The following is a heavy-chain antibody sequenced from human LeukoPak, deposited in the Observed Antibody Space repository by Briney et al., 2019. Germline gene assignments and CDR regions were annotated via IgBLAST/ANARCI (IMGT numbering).Heavy chain of an antibody. J-gene: IGHJ4*02. CDR2: INSDGSTT. CDR3: GGSGDYGDY. V-gene: IGHV3-74*01. Sequence: GGSLRLSCAAPGFTFSSYWMHWVRQTPGKGLVWVSRINSDGSTTSYADSVKGRFTISRDNAKSTLYLQMNSLRAEDTAVYYCGGSGDYGDYWGQGSLVTVSS. CDR1: GFTFSSYW. D-gene: IGHD3-22*01.